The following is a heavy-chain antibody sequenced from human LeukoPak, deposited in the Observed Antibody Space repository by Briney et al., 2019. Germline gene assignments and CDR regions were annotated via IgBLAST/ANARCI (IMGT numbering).Heavy chain of an antibody. J-gene: IGHJ4*02. D-gene: IGHD3-22*01. V-gene: IGHV3-74*01. CDR2: INSDGSST. CDR1: GFTFSSYW. CDR3: VRQYSYDSSGYYPWDY. Sequence: PGGSLRLSCAASGFTFSSYWMHWVRQAPGKGLVWVSRINSDGSSTTYADSVKGRFTISRDNAKNTLYLQMNSLRVEDTAMYYCVRQYSYDSSGYYPWDYWGQGTLVTVSS.